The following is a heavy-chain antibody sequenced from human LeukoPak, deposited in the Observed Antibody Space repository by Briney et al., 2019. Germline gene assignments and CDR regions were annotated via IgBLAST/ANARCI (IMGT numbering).Heavy chain of an antibody. J-gene: IGHJ5*02. CDR3: ARSKFP. CDR2: ISGGGGTT. Sequence: GGSLRLSCAASGFTFSSHGMNWVRQAPGKGLEWVSAISGGGGTTYYADSVKGRFTISRDNAKNSLYLQMNSLRAEDTAVYYCARSKFPWGQGTLVTVSS. V-gene: IGHV3-23*01. CDR1: GFTFSSHG.